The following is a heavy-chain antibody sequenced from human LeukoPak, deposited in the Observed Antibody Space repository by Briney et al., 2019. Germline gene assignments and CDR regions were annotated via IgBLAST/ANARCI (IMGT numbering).Heavy chain of an antibody. CDR1: GGSFTSYY. V-gene: IGHV4-34*01. D-gene: IGHD6-25*01. CDR2: IIHTGHT. J-gene: IGHJ4*02. Sequence: SETLSLTFAVYGGSFTSYYWSWIRPPPGKGLEWIGEIIHTGHTNYNPSLKSRVTMSVETSKNQLSLILSSVTAADTAVYYCARGPYSSDAGYWGQGTLVTVSS. CDR3: ARGPYSSDAGY.